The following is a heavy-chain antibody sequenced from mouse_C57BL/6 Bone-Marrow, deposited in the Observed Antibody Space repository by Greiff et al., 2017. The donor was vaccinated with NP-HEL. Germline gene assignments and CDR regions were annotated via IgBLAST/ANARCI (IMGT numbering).Heavy chain of an antibody. CDR2: ISYDGSN. J-gene: IGHJ2*01. Sequence: EVKLQESGPGLVKPSQSLSLTCSVTCYSITSRYYWNWIRQFPGNKLEWMGYISYDGSNNYNPSLKNRISITRYTSKNQFFLKLNSVTTKDTATYYCARDAGKCIDYWGQGTTLTVSS. CDR3: ARDAGKCIDY. V-gene: IGHV3-6*01. D-gene: IGHD4-1*01. CDR1: CYSITSRYY.